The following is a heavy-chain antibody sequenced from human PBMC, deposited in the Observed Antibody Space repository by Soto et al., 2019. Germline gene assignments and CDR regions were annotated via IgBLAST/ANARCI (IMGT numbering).Heavy chain of an antibody. CDR1: GGSIRSPNFS. V-gene: IGHV4-39*01. CDR3: ARRYGYYFDY. Sequence: PSETLSLTCTVIGGSIRSPNFSWSWIRQHPGKGLEWIGSIYYNGTTTYSPSLESRVTISVDTSKNQFSLTLRSVTAADTAVYYCARRYGYYFDYWGQGTLVTVSS. J-gene: IGHJ4*02. D-gene: IGHD4-17*01. CDR2: IYYNGTT.